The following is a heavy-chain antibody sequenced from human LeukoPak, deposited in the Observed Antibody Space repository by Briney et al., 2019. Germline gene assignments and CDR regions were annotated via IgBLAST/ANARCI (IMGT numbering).Heavy chain of an antibody. CDR2: IYYSGST. CDR1: GGSISSYY. V-gene: IGHV4-59*01. CDR3: ARSERSAFDI. Sequence: SETLSLTCTVSGGSISSYYWSWIRQPPGKGLEWIGYIYYSGSTNYNPSLKSRVTISVDTSKNQFSLKLSSGTAADTAVYYCARSERSAFDIWGQGTMVTVSS. J-gene: IGHJ3*02.